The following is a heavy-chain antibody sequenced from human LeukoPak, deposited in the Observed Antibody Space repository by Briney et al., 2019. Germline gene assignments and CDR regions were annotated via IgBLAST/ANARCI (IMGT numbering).Heavy chain of an antibody. CDR1: GFTFSINA. D-gene: IGHD3-22*01. J-gene: IGHJ4*02. V-gene: IGHV3-23*01. Sequence: GGSLRLSCAASGFTFSINAMHWVRQAPGKGLEWVSGISGSGDNTYYADSVKGRFTISRDNSKNTLYVQVNSLGTEDTAAYYCAKGSYYDSSGSFYFDYWGQGTLVTVSS. CDR3: AKGSYYDSSGSFYFDY. CDR2: ISGSGDNT.